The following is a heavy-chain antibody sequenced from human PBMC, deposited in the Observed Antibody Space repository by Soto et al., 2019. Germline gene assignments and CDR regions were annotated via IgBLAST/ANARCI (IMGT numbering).Heavy chain of an antibody. Sequence: SGPTLVNPTETLTLTCTVSGFSLSNARMGVSWIRQPPGKALEWLAHIFSNDEKSYSTSLKSRLTISKDTSKSQVVLTMTNMDPVDTATYYCARIGKGYYGSEAYYYYYMDVWGKGTTVTVSS. CDR1: GFSLSNARMG. D-gene: IGHD3-10*01. CDR3: ARIGKGYYGSEAYYYYYMDV. J-gene: IGHJ6*03. V-gene: IGHV2-26*01. CDR2: IFSNDEK.